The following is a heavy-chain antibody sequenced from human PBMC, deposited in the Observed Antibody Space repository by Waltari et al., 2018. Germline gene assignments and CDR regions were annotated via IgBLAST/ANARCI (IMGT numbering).Heavy chain of an antibody. J-gene: IGHJ4*02. CDR1: GFTFSSYS. CDR3: ARFPYYYGSGSYPYYFDY. CDR2: ISSSSSYI. V-gene: IGHV3-21*01. D-gene: IGHD3-10*01. Sequence: EVQLVESGGGLVKPGGSLRLSCAASGFTFSSYSMNWVRQAPGKGLEWVSSISSSSSYIYYADSVKGRFTISRDNAKNSLYLQMNSLRAEDTAVYYCARFPYYYGSGSYPYYFDYWGQGTLVTVSS.